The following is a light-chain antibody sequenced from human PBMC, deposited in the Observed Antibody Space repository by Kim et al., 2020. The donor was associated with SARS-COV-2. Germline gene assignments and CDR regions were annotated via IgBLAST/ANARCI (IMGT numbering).Light chain of an antibody. CDR2: RDG. CDR1: KLGDQY. J-gene: IGLJ2*01. V-gene: IGLV3-1*01. CDR3: QAWDSSNVV. Sequence: SYELTQPPSVSVSPGQTASITCSADKLGDQYVSWYQRKAGQSPVLVIYRDGKRPSGIPERFSGSNSGNTATLTISETQAMDEADYYCQAWDSSNVVFGGGTQLTVL.